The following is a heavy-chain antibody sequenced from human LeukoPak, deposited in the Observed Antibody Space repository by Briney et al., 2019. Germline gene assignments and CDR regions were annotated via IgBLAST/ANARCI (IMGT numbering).Heavy chain of an antibody. V-gene: IGHV4-34*01. J-gene: IGHJ1*01. D-gene: IGHD1-26*01. Sequence: PSETLSLTCAVYGGSFSGYYWSWIRQPPGKGLEWIGEINHSGSTNYNPSLKSRVTISVDTSENQFSLKLSSVTAADTAVYYCARFRGSYQPTKYSQHWGQGTLASVSS. CDR2: INHSGST. CDR3: ARFRGSYQPTKYSQH. CDR1: GGSFSGYY.